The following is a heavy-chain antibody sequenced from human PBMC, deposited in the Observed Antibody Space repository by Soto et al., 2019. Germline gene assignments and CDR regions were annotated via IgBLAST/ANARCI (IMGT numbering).Heavy chain of an antibody. CDR3: ARDRRYSSGRVFDY. J-gene: IGHJ4*02. V-gene: IGHV3-30-3*01. Sequence: GGSLRLSCAASGFTFSSYAMHWVRQAPGKGLEWVAVISYDGSNKYYADSVKGRFTISRDNSKNTLYLQMNSLRAEDTAVYYCARDRRYSSGRVFDYRGQGTLVTVSS. CDR1: GFTFSSYA. CDR2: ISYDGSNK. D-gene: IGHD3-22*01.